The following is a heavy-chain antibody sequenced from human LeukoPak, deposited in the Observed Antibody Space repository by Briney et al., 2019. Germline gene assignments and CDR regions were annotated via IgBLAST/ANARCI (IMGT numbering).Heavy chain of an antibody. CDR3: AREPNGDYGSGSYSDY. CDR2: IKQDGSEK. D-gene: IGHD3-10*01. V-gene: IGHV3-7*01. CDR1: GFTFSRYW. J-gene: IGHJ4*02. Sequence: PGGSLRLSCAASGFTFSRYWMTWVRQAPGKGLEWVANIKQDGSEKYYVDSVKGRFTIPRDNAKNSLYLQMNSLRAEDTAVYYCAREPNGDYGSGSYSDYWGQGTLVTVSS.